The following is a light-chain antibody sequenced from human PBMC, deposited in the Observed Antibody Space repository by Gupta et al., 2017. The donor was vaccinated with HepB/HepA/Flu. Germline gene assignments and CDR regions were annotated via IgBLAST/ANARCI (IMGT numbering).Light chain of an antibody. CDR3: HQYFSTPRT. J-gene: IGKJ1*01. CDR2: WAS. CDR1: QSVFYRSNNKNY. V-gene: IGKV4-1*01. Sequence: DILMTQSPDSLAVSLGERATINCKSGQSVFYRSNNKNYLAWYQQKPGQPPNVLIYWASTRESGVTDRFSDSGSGTDFTLTINNLQAEDVAVYYCHQYFSTPRTFGQGTKVEIK.